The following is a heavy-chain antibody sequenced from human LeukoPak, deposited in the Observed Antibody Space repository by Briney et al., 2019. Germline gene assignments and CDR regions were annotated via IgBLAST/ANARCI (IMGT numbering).Heavy chain of an antibody. Sequence: SVKVSCKVSGYTLTELSMHWVRQAPGQGLEWMGRIIPILGIANYAQKFQGRVTITADKSTSTAYMELSSLRSEDTAVYYCARDKAVAGTGYFDYWGQGTLVTVSS. J-gene: IGHJ4*02. CDR1: GYTLTELS. CDR3: ARDKAVAGTGYFDY. CDR2: IIPILGIA. D-gene: IGHD6-19*01. V-gene: IGHV1-69*04.